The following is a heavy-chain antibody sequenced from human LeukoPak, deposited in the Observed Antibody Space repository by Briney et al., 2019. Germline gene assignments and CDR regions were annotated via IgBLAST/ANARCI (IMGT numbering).Heavy chain of an antibody. D-gene: IGHD3-22*01. V-gene: IGHV1-69*13. CDR2: IIPIFGTA. CDR1: GGTFSSYA. Sequence: GASVKVSCKASGGTFSSYAISWVRQAPGQGLEWMGGIIPIFGTANYAQKFQGRVTITADESTSTAYMELSSLRSEDTAVYYCARVRGGYYYDRASKYFDIWGQGTMVTVSS. CDR3: ARVRGGYYYDRASKYFDI. J-gene: IGHJ3*02.